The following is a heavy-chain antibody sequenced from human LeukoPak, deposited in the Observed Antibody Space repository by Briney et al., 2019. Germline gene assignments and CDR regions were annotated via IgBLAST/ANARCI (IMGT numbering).Heavy chain of an antibody. Sequence: GGSLRLSCAASGFTFSSYGMHWVRQAPGKGLEWVAVISYDGSNKYYADSVKGRFTISSDNSKNTLYLQMNSLRAEDTAVYYCAKELYQLPYFDYWGQGTLVTVSS. D-gene: IGHD2-2*01. J-gene: IGHJ4*02. CDR1: GFTFSSYG. CDR2: ISYDGSNK. CDR3: AKELYQLPYFDY. V-gene: IGHV3-30*18.